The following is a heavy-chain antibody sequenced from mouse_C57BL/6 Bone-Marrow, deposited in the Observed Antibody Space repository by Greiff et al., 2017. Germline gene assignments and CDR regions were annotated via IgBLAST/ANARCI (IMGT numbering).Heavy chain of an antibody. V-gene: IGHV1-59*01. CDR1: GYTFTSYW. J-gene: IGHJ1*03. CDR2: IDPSDSYT. Sequence: QVHVKQPGAELVRPGTSVKLSCKASGYTFTSYWMHWVKQRPGQGLEWIGVIDPSDSYTNYNQKFKGKATLTVDTSSSTAYMQLSSLTSEDSAVYYCARLGYYGVWYFDVWGTGTTVTVSS. CDR3: ARLGYYGVWYFDV. D-gene: IGHD1-2*01.